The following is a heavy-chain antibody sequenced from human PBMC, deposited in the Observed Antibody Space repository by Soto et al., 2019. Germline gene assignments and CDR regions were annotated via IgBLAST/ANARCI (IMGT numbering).Heavy chain of an antibody. Sequence: EVQLLESGGGLVQPGGSLRLSCAASGFTFSSYAMSWVRQAPGKGLEWVSAISGSGGSTYYADSVKGRFTISRDNSKNTLXXXXNSXXXXXXXXXXXXXXXRAVADPYYYYYMDVXXXGXXVTVS. CDR1: GFTFSSYA. CDR3: XXXXRAVADPYYYYYMDV. J-gene: IGHJ6*03. D-gene: IGHD6-19*01. CDR2: ISGSGGST. V-gene: IGHV3-23*01.